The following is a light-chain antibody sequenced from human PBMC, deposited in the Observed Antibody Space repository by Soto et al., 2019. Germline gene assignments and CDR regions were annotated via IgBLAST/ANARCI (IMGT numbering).Light chain of an antibody. V-gene: IGKV1-5*03. CDR3: QQYNSYSTWT. CDR2: KAS. CDR1: QSIGSW. Sequence: DIQMTQSPSTLSASVGDRVTITCRASQSIGSWLAWYQQKPGKAPKLLIYKASSLESGVPSRFSGSGSGTEFTLTISSLQPDDFATYYCQQYNSYSTWTFGPGTKV. J-gene: IGKJ1*01.